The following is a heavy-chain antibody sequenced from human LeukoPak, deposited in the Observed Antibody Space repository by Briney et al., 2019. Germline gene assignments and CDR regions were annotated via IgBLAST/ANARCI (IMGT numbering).Heavy chain of an antibody. V-gene: IGHV4-59*07. CDR3: ARGYSNYPLYMDV. CDR2: IYYSGST. Sequence: PSDTLSRTCTVCGVSIRSYYWSWLRQPTGKGLEGIGYIYYSGSTNYNPSLKSRVTISVDTSKNEFSLKLSSVTAAEMAVYYCARGYSNYPLYMDVWGKGTTVTVSS. D-gene: IGHD4-11*01. CDR1: GVSIRSYY. J-gene: IGHJ6*03.